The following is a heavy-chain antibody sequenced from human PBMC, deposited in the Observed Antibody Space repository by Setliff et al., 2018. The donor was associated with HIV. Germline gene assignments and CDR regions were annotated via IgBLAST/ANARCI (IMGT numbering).Heavy chain of an antibody. CDR2: INPNSGAT. J-gene: IGHJ5*02. V-gene: IGHV1-2*02. Sequence: ASVKVSCKAPGYTFSAYYLHWVRRAPGQGLEWMGWINPNSGATNYAHNFQGRVTVTRDTSISTAYMDLSSLTSDDTAVYYCVLASIVSTARWNHWGRGTLVTVSS. CDR1: GYTFSAYY. D-gene: IGHD1-26*01. CDR3: VLASIVSTARWNH.